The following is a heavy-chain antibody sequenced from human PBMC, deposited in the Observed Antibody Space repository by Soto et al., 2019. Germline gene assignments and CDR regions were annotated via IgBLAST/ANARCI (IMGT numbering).Heavy chain of an antibody. D-gene: IGHD4-17*01. CDR3: AKERATTTAFDY. J-gene: IGHJ4*02. CDR2: ITDNGRST. CDR1: GFTFSRDG. Sequence: GGSLRLSCAASGFTFSRDGMSWVRQAPGKGLEWVSLITDNGRSTYYADSVKGRFTISRDNTNNTLFLQMNSLRAEDTAVYYCAKERATTTAFDYWGQGALVTVSS. V-gene: IGHV3-23*01.